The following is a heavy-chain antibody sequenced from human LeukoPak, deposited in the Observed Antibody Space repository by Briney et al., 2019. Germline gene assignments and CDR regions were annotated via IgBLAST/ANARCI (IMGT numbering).Heavy chain of an antibody. Sequence: GGSLRLSCAASGFNFSTYSMNWVRQAPGKGLEWVSSISSSSSSIYYADSVKGRFTISRDNAKNSLFLQINSLRAEDTAVYYCARDGRDGYIDYWGQGTLVTVSS. J-gene: IGHJ4*02. CDR2: ISSSSSSI. V-gene: IGHV3-21*01. CDR3: ARDGRDGYIDY. D-gene: IGHD5-24*01. CDR1: GFNFSTYS.